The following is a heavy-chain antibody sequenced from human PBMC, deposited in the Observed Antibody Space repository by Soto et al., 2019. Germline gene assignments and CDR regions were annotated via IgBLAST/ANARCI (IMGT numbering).Heavy chain of an antibody. D-gene: IGHD3-22*01. CDR1: GFTFSNAW. Sequence: EVQLVESGGGLVKPGGSLRLSCAASGFTFSNAWMSWVRQAPGKGLEWVGRIKSKTDGGTTDYAAPVKGRFTISRDDSKNTLYLQMNSLKTEDTAVYYCTTEKMIVVVQLDYWGQGTLDTVSS. CDR3: TTEKMIVVVQLDY. V-gene: IGHV3-15*01. J-gene: IGHJ4*02. CDR2: IKSKTDGGTT.